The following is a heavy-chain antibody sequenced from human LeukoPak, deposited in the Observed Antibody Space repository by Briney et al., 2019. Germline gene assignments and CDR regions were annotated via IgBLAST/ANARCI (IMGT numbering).Heavy chain of an antibody. Sequence: SETLSLTCTVSGGSISSSSYYWGWIRQPPGKGLEWIGYIYYSGSTNYNPSLKSRVTISVDTSKNQFSLKLSSVTPADTAVYYCARGGYYGSGNDFRFDPWGQGTLVTVSS. D-gene: IGHD3-10*01. CDR3: ARGGYYGSGNDFRFDP. V-gene: IGHV4-61*05. J-gene: IGHJ5*02. CDR2: IYYSGST. CDR1: GGSISSSSYY.